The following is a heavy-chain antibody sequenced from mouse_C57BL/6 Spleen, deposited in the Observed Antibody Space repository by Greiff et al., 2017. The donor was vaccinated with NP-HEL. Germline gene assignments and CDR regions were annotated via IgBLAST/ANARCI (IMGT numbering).Heavy chain of an antibody. Sequence: VQLQQPGTELVKPGASVKLSCKASGYTFTSYWMHWVKQRPGQGLEWIGNIIPSNGGTNYNEKFKSKATLTVDKSSSTAYMQLSSLTSEDSAVYYCASADGYYVRWFAYWGQGTLVTVSA. CDR2: IIPSNGGT. V-gene: IGHV1-53*01. D-gene: IGHD2-3*01. J-gene: IGHJ3*01. CDR3: ASADGYYVRWFAY. CDR1: GYTFTSYW.